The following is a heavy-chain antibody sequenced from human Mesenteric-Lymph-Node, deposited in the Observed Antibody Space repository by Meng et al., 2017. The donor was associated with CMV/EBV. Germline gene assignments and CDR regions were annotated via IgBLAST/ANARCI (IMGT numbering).Heavy chain of an antibody. J-gene: IGHJ4*02. D-gene: IGHD2-2*01. Sequence: GSLSLTCTVSGGSISSSSYYWGWIRQPPGKGLEWIGSIYYSGSTYYNPSLKSRVTISVDTSKNQFSLKLSSVTAADTAVYYCARDGCSSTSCPIDYWGQGTLVTVSS. CDR3: ARDGCSSTSCPIDY. CDR1: GGSISSSSYY. V-gene: IGHV4-39*07. CDR2: IYYSGST.